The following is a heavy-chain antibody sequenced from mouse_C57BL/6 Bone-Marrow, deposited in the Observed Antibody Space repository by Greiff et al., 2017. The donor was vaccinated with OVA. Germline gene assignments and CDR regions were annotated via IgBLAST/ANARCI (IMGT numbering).Heavy chain of an antibody. CDR2: ISTYYGDA. CDR3: LKGAYYYAMDY. J-gene: IGHJ4*01. V-gene: IGHV1-67*01. CDR1: GYTFTDYA. Sequence: VKLVESGPELVRPGVSVKISCKGSGYTFTDYAMHWVKQSHAKSLAWIGVISTYYGDASYNQKFKDKATMTVDKSSSTAYMELARLTSEDSAVYYPLKGAYYYAMDYWGQGTSVTVSS.